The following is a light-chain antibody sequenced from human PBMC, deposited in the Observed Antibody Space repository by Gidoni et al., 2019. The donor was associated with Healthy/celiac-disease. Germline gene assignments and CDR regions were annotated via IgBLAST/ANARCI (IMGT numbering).Light chain of an antibody. CDR3: QQSYSTPKYT. V-gene: IGKV1-39*01. Sequence: IQMTQSPSSLSASVGDRVPITCRASQSISSYLNWYQQKPGKAPKLLIYAASSLQSGVPSRFSGSGSGTDFTLTISSLQPEDFATYYCQQSYSTPKYTFGQXTKLEIK. CDR1: QSISSY. CDR2: AAS. J-gene: IGKJ2*01.